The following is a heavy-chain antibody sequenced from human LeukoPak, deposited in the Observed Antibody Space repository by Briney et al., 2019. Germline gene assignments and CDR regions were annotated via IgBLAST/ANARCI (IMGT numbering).Heavy chain of an antibody. Sequence: ASEKVSCKASGYTCTSYDINWVRQAAGQWPEWMGWMNPNSGNTGYAQKFQGRVTMTRNNSISTAYMELSSLRSEDTAVYYCARALRVGRYSADYWGQGTLVTVSS. CDR1: GYTCTSYD. J-gene: IGHJ4*02. V-gene: IGHV1-8*02. D-gene: IGHD2-15*01. CDR2: MNPNSGNT. CDR3: ARALRVGRYSADY.